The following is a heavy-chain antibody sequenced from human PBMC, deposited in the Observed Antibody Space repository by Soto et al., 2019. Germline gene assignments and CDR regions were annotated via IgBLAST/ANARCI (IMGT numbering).Heavy chain of an antibody. J-gene: IGHJ4*02. Sequence: SVKVSCKASGGTFSSYAISWVRQAPGQGLEWMGGVIPIFGTANYAQKFQGRVTITADKSTSTAYMELSSLRSEDTAVYYCASGGNSGQLDYWGKGTLVTVS. D-gene: IGHD2-21*02. CDR2: VIPIFGTA. CDR1: GGTFSSYA. CDR3: ASGGNSGQLDY. V-gene: IGHV1-69*06.